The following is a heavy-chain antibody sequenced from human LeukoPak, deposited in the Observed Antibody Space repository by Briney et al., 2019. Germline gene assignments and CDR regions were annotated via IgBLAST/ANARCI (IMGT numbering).Heavy chain of an antibody. CDR3: ARSHSGAKPRALDY. J-gene: IGHJ4*02. Sequence: GGSLRLSCAASGFTFSDYYMSWIRQAPGKGREWVSYISSSGSTIYYADSVKGRFTISRDNAKNSLYLQMNSLRAEDTAAYYCARSHSGAKPRALDYWGQGTLVTVSS. CDR1: GFTFSDYY. CDR2: ISSSGSTI. V-gene: IGHV3-11*01. D-gene: IGHD1-14*01.